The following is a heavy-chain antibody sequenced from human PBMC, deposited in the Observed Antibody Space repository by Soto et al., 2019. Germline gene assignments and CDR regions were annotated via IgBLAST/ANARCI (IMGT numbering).Heavy chain of an antibody. CDR1: GGTFSSYA. CDR3: ARDHLGYCSGGSCYGASGY. V-gene: IGHV1-69*12. Sequence: QVQLVQSGAEVKKPGSSVKVSCKASGGTFSSYAISWVRQAPGQGLEWMGGIIPIFGTANYAQKFQGRVTIPADESTSTASMELSSLRSEDTAVYYCARDHLGYCSGGSCYGASGYWGPGTLVTVSS. CDR2: IIPIFGTA. D-gene: IGHD2-15*01. J-gene: IGHJ4*02.